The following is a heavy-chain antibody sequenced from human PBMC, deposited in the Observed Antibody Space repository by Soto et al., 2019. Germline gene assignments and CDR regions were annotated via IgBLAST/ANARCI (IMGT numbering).Heavy chain of an antibody. CDR1: GGSISSGGYY. V-gene: IGHV4-31*03. D-gene: IGHD2-21*02. J-gene: IGHJ4*02. CDR2: IYYSGST. Sequence: QVQLQESGPGLVKPSQTLSLTCTVSGGSISSGGYYWSWIRQHPGKGLEWIGSIYYSGSTYYNPSLMSRITISIDTSTNQFSLKLSSVTAADTAVFYCARSYGGNSPYYFDYWGQGTLVTVSS. CDR3: ARSYGGNSPYYFDY.